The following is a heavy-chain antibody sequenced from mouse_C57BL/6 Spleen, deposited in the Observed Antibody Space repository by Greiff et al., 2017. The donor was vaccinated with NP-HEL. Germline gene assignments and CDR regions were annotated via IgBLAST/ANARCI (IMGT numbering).Heavy chain of an antibody. CDR2: ISYSGST. D-gene: IGHD2-5*01. CDR3: AREGVRYSNYGGNWYFDV. V-gene: IGHV3-1*01. CDR1: GYSITSGYD. J-gene: IGHJ1*03. Sequence: EVQLQQSGPGMVKPSQSLSLTCTVTGYSITSGYDWHWIRHFPGNKLEWMGYISYSGSTNYIPSLKSRISITHDTSKNHFFLKLNSVTTEDTATYYCAREGVRYSNYGGNWYFDVWGTGTTVTVSS.